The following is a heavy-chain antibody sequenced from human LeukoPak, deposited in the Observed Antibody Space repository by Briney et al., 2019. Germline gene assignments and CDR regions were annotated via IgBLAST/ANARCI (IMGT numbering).Heavy chain of an antibody. J-gene: IGHJ4*02. CDR3: ARAYYYDLYYFDH. D-gene: IGHD3-22*01. CDR1: SGSISSSSYY. Sequence: PSETLSLTCTVSSGSISSSSYYWGWIRQPPRKGLEWIGGIYYSGSTYYNPSLKSRVTISVDTSKNQFSLKLSSVTAADTAVYYCARAYYYDLYYFDHWGQGTLVTVSS. V-gene: IGHV4-39*07. CDR2: IYYSGST.